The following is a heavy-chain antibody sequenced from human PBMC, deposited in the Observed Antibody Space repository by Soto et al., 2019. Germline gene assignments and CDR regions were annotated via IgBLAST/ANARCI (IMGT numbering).Heavy chain of an antibody. CDR1: GGSVSSGGYY. Sequence: SETLSRTCTVSGGSVSSGGYYWSWILQHPGTGLEWIGYIYYSGTTYFNPSLKSRASISLDTSKNEFSLKLTSVTAADTAVYYCARRALPQCINGVCYKDGFWDYWGQGALVTVSS. V-gene: IGHV4-31*03. CDR3: ARRALPQCINGVCYKDGFWDY. D-gene: IGHD2-8*01. CDR2: IYYSGTT. J-gene: IGHJ4*02.